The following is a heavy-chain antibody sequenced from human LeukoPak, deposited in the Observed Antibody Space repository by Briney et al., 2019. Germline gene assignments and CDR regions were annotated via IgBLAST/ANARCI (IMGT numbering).Heavy chain of an antibody. CDR1: GGSFSGYY. V-gene: IGHV4-34*01. J-gene: IGHJ4*02. CDR2: VHLSGAS. D-gene: IGHD1-26*01. Sequence: SETLSLTCAVCGGSFSGYYWSWTRQPPGKGLEWIGEVHLSGASNYNPSLKSRVSMSIDNSKNQLSLKLTSVTAADTAIYYCARESGAFCPFGFWGQGTLVTVSS. CDR3: ARESGAFCPFGF.